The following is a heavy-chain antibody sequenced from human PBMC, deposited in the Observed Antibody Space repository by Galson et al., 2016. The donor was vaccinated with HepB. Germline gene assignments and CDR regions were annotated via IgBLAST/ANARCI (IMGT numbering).Heavy chain of an antibody. CDR3: ARVQITSGWYEDH. CDR2: ISSSSNAI. J-gene: IGHJ4*02. CDR1: GFTFSSYS. D-gene: IGHD6-19*01. V-gene: IGHV3-48*02. Sequence: SLRLSCAASGFTFSSYSMNWVRQTPGRGLEWVSYISSSSNAIHYADSVKGRFTISRDNAKNSLYLQMNSLRDEDTAVYYCARVQITSGWYEDHWGQGTLVTVSS.